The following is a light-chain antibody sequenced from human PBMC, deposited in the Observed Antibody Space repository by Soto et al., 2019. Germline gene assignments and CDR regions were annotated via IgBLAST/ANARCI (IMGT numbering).Light chain of an antibody. CDR2: ANS. V-gene: IGLV1-40*01. CDR1: SSNIGAGYD. Sequence: QSVLTQTPSVSGAPGQRVTISCTGTSSNIGAGYDVHWYQHLPGTAPKLLIYANSDRPSGVPDRFSGSKSATSASLAITGLQAEDEADYYCQSYDTSLSGSVFGRGTKLTVL. CDR3: QSYDTSLSGSV. J-gene: IGLJ2*01.